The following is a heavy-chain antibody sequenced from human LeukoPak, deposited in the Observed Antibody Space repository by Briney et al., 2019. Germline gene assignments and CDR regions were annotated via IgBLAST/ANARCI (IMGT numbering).Heavy chain of an antibody. V-gene: IGHV3-23*01. Sequence: GGSLRLSCAASGFTFSNYAMNWVRQAPGKGLEWVSAITSAGNTYYADSVKGRFTIPRDSSKNTLYLQMNSLRSEDTAVYYCAKGGGPYHLPTDYWSQGTLVTVSS. CDR1: GFTFSNYA. D-gene: IGHD2-2*01. CDR3: AKGGGPYHLPTDY. CDR2: ITSAGNT. J-gene: IGHJ4*02.